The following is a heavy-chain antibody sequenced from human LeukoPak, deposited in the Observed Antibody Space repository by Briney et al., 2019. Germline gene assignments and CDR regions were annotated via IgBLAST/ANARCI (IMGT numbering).Heavy chain of an antibody. CDR1: GFTFSNYG. CDR3: AKDHPTGGVAFAY. J-gene: IGHJ4*02. Sequence: GRSLRLSCAASGFTFSNYGMHWVRQAPGKGLEWAAAVSNDGNDKYYADSVKGRLTISRDNSKNTLYLQMNTLRVEDTAVYYCAKDHPTGGVAFAYWGLGTLVTVSS. D-gene: IGHD7-27*01. V-gene: IGHV3-30*18. CDR2: VSNDGNDK.